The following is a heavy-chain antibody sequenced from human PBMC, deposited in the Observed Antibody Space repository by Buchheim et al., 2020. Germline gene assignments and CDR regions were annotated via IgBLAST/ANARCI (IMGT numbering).Heavy chain of an antibody. CDR2: IPYSGST. Sequence: QVQLQESGPGLVKPSETLSLICTVSGASITSYYWSWLRQAPGKGLQWIGYIPYSGSTNYNPSLKRRVTISADTSKNKFSLKVSSVTTADTALYYCGRAQSTRAPSTVVTNWGQGIL. J-gene: IGHJ4*02. CDR3: GRAQSTRAPSTVVTN. CDR1: GASITSYY. D-gene: IGHD4-23*01. V-gene: IGHV4-59*01.